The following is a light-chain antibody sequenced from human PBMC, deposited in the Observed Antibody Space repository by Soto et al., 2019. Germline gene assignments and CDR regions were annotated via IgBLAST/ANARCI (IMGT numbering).Light chain of an antibody. J-gene: IGKJ5*01. CDR2: AAS. CDR1: QGINTY. CDR3: QQLNSYPLT. V-gene: IGKV1-9*01. Sequence: IQLTQSPSSVSASVGDRVTITCRASQGINTYLGWYQQKPGKAPKLLIYAASRLQSGVPSRFSGSGSGTDFTLTISSLQPEDFAIYYCQQLNSYPLTFGQGTRLEIK.